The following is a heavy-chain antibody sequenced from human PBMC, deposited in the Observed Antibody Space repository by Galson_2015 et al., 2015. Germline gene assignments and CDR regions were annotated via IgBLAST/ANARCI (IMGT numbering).Heavy chain of an antibody. CDR1: GFTFGAHA. D-gene: IGHD2-15*01. Sequence: SLRLSCAASGFTFGAHAMNWVRQAPGKGLEWVGFIRSKAYGGTTEYAATVKVRFTISRDDSKSIAYLQMNSLKTEDTSLYYCTKDPRGARSGTLSWGHGTMVSVSS. V-gene: IGHV3-49*04. J-gene: IGHJ3*01. CDR2: IRSKAYGGTT. CDR3: TKDPRGARSGTLS.